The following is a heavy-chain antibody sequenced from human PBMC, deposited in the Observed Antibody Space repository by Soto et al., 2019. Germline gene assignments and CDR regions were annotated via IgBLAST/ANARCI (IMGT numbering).Heavy chain of an antibody. V-gene: IGHV3-30*18. CDR2: ISYDGSNK. Sequence: GGSLRLSCAASGFTFSSYGMHWVRQAPGKGLEWVAVISYDGSNKYYADSVKGRFTISRDNSKNTLYLQMNSLRAEDTAVYYCAKDQYTYYYDSSGYSYGMDVWGQGTTVTSP. D-gene: IGHD3-22*01. CDR3: AKDQYTYYYDSSGYSYGMDV. CDR1: GFTFSSYG. J-gene: IGHJ6*02.